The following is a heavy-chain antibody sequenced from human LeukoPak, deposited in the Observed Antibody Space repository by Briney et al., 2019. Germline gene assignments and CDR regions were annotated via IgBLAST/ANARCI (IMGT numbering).Heavy chain of an antibody. D-gene: IGHD5-18*01. Sequence: PGGSLRLSCAASGFTFSSYGVHWVRQAPGKGLEWVAFIRYDGSNKYYADSVKGRFTISRDNSKNTLYLQMNSLRAEDTAVYYCAATRGAMVRSRLDYWGQGTLVTVSS. CDR2: IRYDGSNK. V-gene: IGHV3-30*02. CDR1: GFTFSSYG. J-gene: IGHJ4*02. CDR3: AATRGAMVRSRLDY.